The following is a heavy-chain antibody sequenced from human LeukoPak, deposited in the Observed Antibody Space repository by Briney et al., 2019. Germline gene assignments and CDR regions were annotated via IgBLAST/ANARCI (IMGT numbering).Heavy chain of an antibody. CDR1: GGSISSYY. CDR3: ARQNPLNWFDP. Sequence: PSETLSLTCTVSGGSISSYYWSWIRQPPGKGLEWIGYIYYSGSTNYNPSLKSRVTISVDTSKNQFSLNLSSVTAADTAMYYCARQNPLNWFDPWGQGTLVTISS. J-gene: IGHJ5*02. CDR2: IYYSGST. V-gene: IGHV4-59*08.